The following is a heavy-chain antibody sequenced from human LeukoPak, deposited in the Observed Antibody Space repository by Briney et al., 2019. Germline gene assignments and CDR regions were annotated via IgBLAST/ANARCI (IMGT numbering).Heavy chain of an antibody. CDR1: GFTFSSYA. V-gene: IGHV3-23*01. CDR2: ISTSGGST. D-gene: IGHD3-22*01. Sequence: PGRSLRLSCAASGFTFSSYAMSWVRQAPGKGLEWVSGISTSGGSTSYADSVKGRFTISRDNPRNTPYMQMNSLRDEDTAVYYCAIMHRYYDGSGYWVQWGQGTLVTVSS. CDR3: AIMHRYYDGSGYWVQ. J-gene: IGHJ4*02.